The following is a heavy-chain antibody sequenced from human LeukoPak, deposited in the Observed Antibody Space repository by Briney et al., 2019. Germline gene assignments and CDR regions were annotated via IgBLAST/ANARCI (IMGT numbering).Heavy chain of an antibody. CDR2: ISAYNGNT. CDR1: GYTFTSYG. V-gene: IGHV1-18*01. J-gene: IGHJ6*02. CDR3: ARETPSSGYSYGPTYYYGMDV. D-gene: IGHD5-18*01. Sequence: ASVKVSCKASGYTFTSYGISWVRQAPGQGLEWMGWISAYNGNTNYAQKLQGRVTMTTDTSTSTAYMELRSLRSEDTAVYYCARETPSSGYSYGPTYYYGMDVWGQGTTVTVSS.